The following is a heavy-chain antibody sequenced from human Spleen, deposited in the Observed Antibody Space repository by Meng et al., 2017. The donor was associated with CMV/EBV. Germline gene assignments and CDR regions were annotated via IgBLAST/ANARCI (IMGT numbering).Heavy chain of an antibody. D-gene: IGHD3-22*01. V-gene: IGHV3-11*01. CDR2: ISSSGSRT. J-gene: IGHJ4*02. CDR1: GFTFSDYY. Sequence: ATGFTFSDYYVTWMRQAPGKGLEWVADISSSGSRTSYADSVKGRFTISRDNAKSSLDLQLNSLRVEDTAVYHCARDGLYYERSGPDYWGQGTLVTVSS. CDR3: ARDGLYYERSGPDY.